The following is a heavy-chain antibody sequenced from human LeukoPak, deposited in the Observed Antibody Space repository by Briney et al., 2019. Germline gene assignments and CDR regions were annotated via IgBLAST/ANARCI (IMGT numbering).Heavy chain of an antibody. Sequence: GGSLRLSCAASGFTFSSYAMSWVRQAPGKGLEWVSVISGSGGTTFYTDSVKGRFTISRDNSKNTLYLQMNSLRAEDTAVYYCAVYYYDSSGSLGWGQGTLVTVSS. D-gene: IGHD3-22*01. V-gene: IGHV3-23*01. CDR2: ISGSGGTT. J-gene: IGHJ4*02. CDR1: GFTFSSYA. CDR3: AVYYYDSSGSLG.